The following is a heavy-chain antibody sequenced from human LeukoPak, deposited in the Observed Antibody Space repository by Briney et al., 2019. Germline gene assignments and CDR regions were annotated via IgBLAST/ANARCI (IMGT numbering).Heavy chain of an antibody. CDR2: MNPDSGNT. Sequence: GASVKVSCKASGHTFTSYDINWVRQATGQGLEWMGWMNPDSGNTGYAQKFQGRVTMTRNPSISTAHMEPSSPTSEDTAVYYCARRIAAAGVGIVYWGQGTLVTVSS. CDR1: GHTFTSYD. V-gene: IGHV1-8*01. CDR3: ARRIAAAGVGIVY. J-gene: IGHJ4*02. D-gene: IGHD6-13*01.